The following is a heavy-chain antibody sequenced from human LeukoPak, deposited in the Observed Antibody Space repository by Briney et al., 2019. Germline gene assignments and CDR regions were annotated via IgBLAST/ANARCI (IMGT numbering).Heavy chain of an antibody. J-gene: IGHJ3*02. CDR1: GYTFTGYY. CDR2: INHNSGGT. D-gene: IGHD3-9*01. Sequence: GASVKVSCKASGYTFTGYYMHWARQAPGQGLEWMGRINHNSGGTLYAQKLQGRVTMTRDTSISTAYMELSRLRSDDTAVYYCARGDVPLRYFDWFHPRDAFDIWGQGTMVTVSS. V-gene: IGHV1-2*06. CDR3: ARGDVPLRYFDWFHPRDAFDI.